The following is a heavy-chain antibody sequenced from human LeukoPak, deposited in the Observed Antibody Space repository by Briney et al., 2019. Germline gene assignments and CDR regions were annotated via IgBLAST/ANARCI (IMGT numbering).Heavy chain of an antibody. CDR2: IGIWNSPI. CDR1: GFTFTRHA. V-gene: IGHV3-48*01. J-gene: IGHJ4*02. Sequence: GGSLRLSCAASGFTFTRHAMNWVRQAPGRGLEWVSFIGIWNSPIYYGASVRGRFTISRDNAKNSVFPQMNSLRAEDTAVYYCARDRGDSILGSDFDSWGQGTLVTVSS. CDR3: ARDRGDSILGSDFDS. D-gene: IGHD1-26*01.